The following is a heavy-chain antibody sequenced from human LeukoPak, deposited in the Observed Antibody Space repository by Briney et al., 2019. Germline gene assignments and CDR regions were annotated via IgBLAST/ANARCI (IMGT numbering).Heavy chain of an antibody. D-gene: IGHD3-9*01. CDR3: ARVELTGYCDFDY. V-gene: IGHV4-31*11. CDR2: IYYSGST. CDR1: GGSFSGYY. J-gene: IGHJ4*02. Sequence: PSETLSLTCAVYGGSFSGYYWSWIRQHPGKGLEWIGYIYYSGSTYYNPSLKSRVTISVDTSKNQFSLKLSSVTAADTAVYYCARVELTGYCDFDYWGQGTLVTVSS.